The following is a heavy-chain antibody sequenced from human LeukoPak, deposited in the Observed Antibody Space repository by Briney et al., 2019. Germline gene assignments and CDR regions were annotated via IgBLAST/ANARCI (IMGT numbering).Heavy chain of an antibody. CDR3: AKDRPNFYETSGSYYKIKGDF. D-gene: IGHD3-10*01. CDR2: TTSSGRTP. V-gene: IGHV3-23*01. Sequence: GGSLRLSCEASGFTFNTHAMSWARQAPGKGLEWVASTTSSGRTPYYTDSVKGRFTISRDNSKNTLYLQMNSLRGEDTAVYYCAKDRPNFYETSGSYYKIKGDFWGQGSLVTVSS. CDR1: GFTFNTHA. J-gene: IGHJ4*02.